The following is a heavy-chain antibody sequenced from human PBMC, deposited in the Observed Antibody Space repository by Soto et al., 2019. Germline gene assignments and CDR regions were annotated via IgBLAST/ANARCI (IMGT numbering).Heavy chain of an antibody. CDR3: ARVSMFTGYFDY. CDR2: ISSNGGST. Sequence: PGGSLRLSCAASGFTFSSYAMHWVRQAPGKGLEYVSAISSNGGSTYYANSVKGRFTISRDNSKNTLYLQMGSLRAEDMAVYYCARVSMFTGYFDYWGQGTLVTVSS. D-gene: IGHD3-10*02. V-gene: IGHV3-64*01. CDR1: GFTFSSYA. J-gene: IGHJ4*02.